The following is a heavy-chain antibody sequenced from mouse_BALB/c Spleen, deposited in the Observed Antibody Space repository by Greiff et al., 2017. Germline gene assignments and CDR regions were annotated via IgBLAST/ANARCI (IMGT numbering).Heavy chain of an antibody. CDR3: ARLTGTNAMDY. J-gene: IGHJ4*01. Sequence: DVRLVESGGDLVKPGGSLKLSCAVSGFTFSSYGMSWVRQTPDKRLEWVATISSGGSYTYYPDSVKGRFTISRDNAKNTLYMQMSSLKSEDTAMYYCARLTGTNAMDYWGQGTSVTVSA. D-gene: IGHD4-1*01. CDR2: ISSGGSYT. CDR1: GFTFSSYG. V-gene: IGHV5-6*02.